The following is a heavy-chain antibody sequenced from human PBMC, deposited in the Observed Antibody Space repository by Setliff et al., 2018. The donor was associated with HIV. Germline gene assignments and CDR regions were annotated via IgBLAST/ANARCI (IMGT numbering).Heavy chain of an antibody. CDR3: ARRTFGSGRFDP. Sequence: SETLSLTCTVSGGSISSSSYYWGWIRQPPGKGLEWIGQVHSTLSTNYNPSLKSRLSISADTSKNQFSLNLRFVTAADTALYHCARRTFGSGRFDPWGQGTPVTVSS. CDR2: VHSTLST. V-gene: IGHV4-61*05. J-gene: IGHJ5*02. D-gene: IGHD6-19*01. CDR1: GGSISSSSYY.